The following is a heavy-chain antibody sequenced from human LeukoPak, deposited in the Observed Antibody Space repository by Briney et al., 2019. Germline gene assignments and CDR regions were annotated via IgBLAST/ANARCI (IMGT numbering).Heavy chain of an antibody. V-gene: IGHV3-7*01. CDR3: ARYHGGYFAY. Sequence: TGGSLRLSCAASGITFSVFWMSWVRQAPGKGLEWVANIKQDGSEKYYVDSVKGRFTISRDNDNNTMYLQINSLRAEDTAVYYCARYHGGYFAYWGQGTLVTVSS. J-gene: IGHJ4*02. CDR1: GITFSVFW. CDR2: IKQDGSEK. D-gene: IGHD2-15*01.